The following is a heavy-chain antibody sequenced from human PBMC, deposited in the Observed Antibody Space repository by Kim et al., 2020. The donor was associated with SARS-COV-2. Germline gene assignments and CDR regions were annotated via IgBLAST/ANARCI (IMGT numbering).Heavy chain of an antibody. CDR3: ASPGIAAAGTFEYFQH. D-gene: IGHD6-13*01. J-gene: IGHJ1*01. V-gene: IGHV5-10-1*01. CDR1: GYSFTSYW. Sequence: GESLKISCKGSGYSFTSYWISWVRQMPGKGLEWMGRIDPSDSYTNYSPSFQGHVTISADKSISTAYLQWSSLKASDTAMYYCASPGIAAAGTFEYFQHWGQGTLVTVSS. CDR2: IDPSDSYT.